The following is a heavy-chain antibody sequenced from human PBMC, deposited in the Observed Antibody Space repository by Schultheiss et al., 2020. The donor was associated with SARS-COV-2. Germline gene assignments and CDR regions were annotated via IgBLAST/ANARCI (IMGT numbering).Heavy chain of an antibody. V-gene: IGHV3-9*01. Sequence: GGSLRLSCAASGFTFDDYAMHWVRQAPGKGLEWVSGISWNSGSIGYADSVKGRFTISRDNAKNSLYLQMNSLRAEDTAVYYCASDQWASLGWFDPWGQGTLVTVSS. CDR3: ASDQWASLGWFDP. J-gene: IGHJ5*02. CDR1: GFTFDDYA. D-gene: IGHD1-26*01. CDR2: ISWNSGSI.